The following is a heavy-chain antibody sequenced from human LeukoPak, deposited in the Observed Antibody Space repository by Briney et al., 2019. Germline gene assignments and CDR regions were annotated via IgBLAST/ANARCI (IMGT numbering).Heavy chain of an antibody. CDR1: GGSISSYY. J-gene: IGHJ3*02. D-gene: IGHD3-22*01. CDR2: IYYSGST. V-gene: IGHV4-59*01. Sequence: PSETLSLTCTVSGGSISSYYWSWIRQPPGKGLEWIGYIYYSGSTNYNPSLKSRVTISVDTSKNQFFLKLSSVTAADTAVYYCARDRRGHYDSSGYYDAFDIWGQGTMVTVSS. CDR3: ARDRRGHYDSSGYYDAFDI.